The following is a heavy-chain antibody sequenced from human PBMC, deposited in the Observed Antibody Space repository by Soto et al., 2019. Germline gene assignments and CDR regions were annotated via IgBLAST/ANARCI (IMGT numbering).Heavy chain of an antibody. V-gene: IGHV3-48*02. CDR2: ISSSSSTT. J-gene: IGHJ6*02. CDR3: ARDLSYLAENHYDIFSGHHSPLYHYGMDA. D-gene: IGHD3-9*01. Sequence: GSLRLSCTASGFTFSSYSMNWVRQAPGKGLGWVSYISSSSSTTYSADSVTGRFTISRDNAKNSLSLQMNSLRDEDTAVYYCARDLSYLAENHYDIFSGHHSPLYHYGMDAWGQATTVTVSS. CDR1: GFTFSSYS.